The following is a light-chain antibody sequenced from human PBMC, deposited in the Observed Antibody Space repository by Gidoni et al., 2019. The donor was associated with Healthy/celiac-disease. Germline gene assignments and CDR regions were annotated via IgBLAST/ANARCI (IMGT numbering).Light chain of an antibody. CDR2: DAS. CDR1: QSVSRY. CDR3: QQRSNWPPT. J-gene: IGKJ1*01. V-gene: IGKV3-11*01. Sequence: EIVLTQSPATLSLSPGERATLSCRASQSVSRYLAWYQQKPGQAPRLLIYDASNRATGIPARFSGSGSGTDFTLTISSLEPSDFAVYYCQQRSNWPPTFGQGTKVEIK.